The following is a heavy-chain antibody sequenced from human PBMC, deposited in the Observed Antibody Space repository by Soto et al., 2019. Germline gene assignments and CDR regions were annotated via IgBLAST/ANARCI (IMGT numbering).Heavy chain of an antibody. Sequence: ASVKVSCKASGFTFSTYGISWVCQAPGQGLEWMGWVSAYNGNTNYAQNFQGRVTMTTDTSTSTAYMELRSLRSDDTAMYYCAREEWYLLKAIDYWGQGTLVTVSS. D-gene: IGHD3-3*01. V-gene: IGHV1-18*01. CDR2: VSAYNGNT. J-gene: IGHJ4*02. CDR1: GFTFSTYG. CDR3: AREEWYLLKAIDY.